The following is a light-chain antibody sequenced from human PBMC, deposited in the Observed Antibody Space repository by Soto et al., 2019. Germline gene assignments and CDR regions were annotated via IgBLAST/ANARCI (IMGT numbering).Light chain of an antibody. CDR2: YNN. Sequence: SVLTQPPSASGTPGQGVTLSCSGSRXNIGANTVLWYQHLSGTAPKLLMYYNNQRPAGVPDRFSGSKSGTSASLAISGLQSDDEADYYCAAWDDSLKGYVFGTGTKVTVL. V-gene: IGLV1-44*01. CDR1: RXNIGANT. J-gene: IGLJ1*01. CDR3: AAWDDSLKGYV.